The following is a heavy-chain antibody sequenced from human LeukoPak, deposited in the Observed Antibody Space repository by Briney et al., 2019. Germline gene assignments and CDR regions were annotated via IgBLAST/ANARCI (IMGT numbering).Heavy chain of an antibody. CDR2: INPNSGGT. V-gene: IGHV1-2*02. J-gene: IGHJ4*02. D-gene: IGHD2-2*01. CDR1: GYTFTGYY. Sequence: ASVKVSCKASGYTFTGYYMHWVRQAPGQGLEWMGWINPNSGGTNYAQKFQGRVTMTRDTSISTAYMELSRLRSDDTAVYYCARGHQLLETNFDYWGQGTLVTVSS. CDR3: ARGHQLLETNFDY.